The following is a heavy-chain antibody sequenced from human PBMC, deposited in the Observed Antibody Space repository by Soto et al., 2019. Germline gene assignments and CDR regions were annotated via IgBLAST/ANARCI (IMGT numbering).Heavy chain of an antibody. D-gene: IGHD5-12*01. J-gene: IGHJ4*02. CDR3: ARDAPQFIEDKWLRNFSWLFDY. Sequence: PGGSLRLSCAASGFTFSSYGMHWVRQAPGKGLEWVAVIWYDGSNKYYADSVKGRFTISRDNSKNTLYLQMNSLRAEDTAVYYCARDAPQFIEDKWLRNFSWLFDYWGQGILVTVSS. CDR2: IWYDGSNK. CDR1: GFTFSSYG. V-gene: IGHV3-33*01.